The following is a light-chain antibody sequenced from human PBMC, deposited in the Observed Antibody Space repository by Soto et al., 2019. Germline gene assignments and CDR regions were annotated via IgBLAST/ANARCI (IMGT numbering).Light chain of an antibody. CDR1: QSVSSN. V-gene: IGKV3-15*01. Sequence: MVMTQSPATLSVSPGERATLSCRASQSVSSNLAWYQQKPGQAPRLLIYGASNRATGIPDRFSGSGSGTDFTLTISRLEPEEGGVYYCQQYDTWPRTVGQGTKVDIK. J-gene: IGKJ1*01. CDR3: QQYDTWPRT. CDR2: GAS.